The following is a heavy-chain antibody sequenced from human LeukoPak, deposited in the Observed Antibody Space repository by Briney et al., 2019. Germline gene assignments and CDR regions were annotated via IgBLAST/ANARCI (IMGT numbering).Heavy chain of an antibody. J-gene: IGHJ6*02. CDR1: GFTVSSNY. CDR2: IYSGGST. D-gene: IGHD1-26*01. CDR3: ARDPVGATTNYYYGMDV. V-gene: IGHV3-66*02. Sequence: GGSLRLSRAASGFTVSSNYMSWVRQAPGKGLEWVSVIYSGGSTYYADSVKGRFTISRDNSKNTLYLQMNSLRAEDTAVYYCARDPVGATTNYYYGMDVWGQGTTVTVSS.